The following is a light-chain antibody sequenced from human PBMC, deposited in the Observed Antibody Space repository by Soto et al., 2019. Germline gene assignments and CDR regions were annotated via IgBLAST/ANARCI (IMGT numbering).Light chain of an antibody. J-gene: IGKJ5*01. Sequence: EIVVTQSPATLSLSPGERATLSFRASQSVSSSYLAWYQQKPGQAPRLLIYDASTRATGIPDRFSGGGSGTEFTLTISSLQSEDFVVYYCQQYNSWPPITFGQGTRLEI. V-gene: IGKV3-15*01. CDR3: QQYNSWPPIT. CDR2: DAS. CDR1: QSVSSSY.